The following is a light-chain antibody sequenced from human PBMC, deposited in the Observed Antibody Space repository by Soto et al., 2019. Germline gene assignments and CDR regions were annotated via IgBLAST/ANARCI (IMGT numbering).Light chain of an antibody. CDR2: DVS. Sequence: QSALTQPRSVSGSPGQSVTISCTGTSSDVGGYNYVSWYQQHPGKAPKLMIYDVSKRPSGVPDRFSGSKSGNTGSLTISGLQAEDEPDYYCCSYAGSSYVVFGGGTQLTVL. CDR1: SSDVGGYNY. CDR3: CSYAGSSYVV. J-gene: IGLJ2*01. V-gene: IGLV2-11*01.